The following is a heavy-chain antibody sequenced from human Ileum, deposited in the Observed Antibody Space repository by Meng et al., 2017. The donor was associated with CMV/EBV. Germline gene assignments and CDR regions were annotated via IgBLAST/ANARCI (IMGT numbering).Heavy chain of an antibody. J-gene: IGHJ4*02. V-gene: IGHV2-5*02. CDR1: GFSFTRGVG. CDR3: ARTAKARTSYYDTYDY. D-gene: IGHD3-16*01. Sequence: QITLKESGPTVVKPTPTLTLTCTLSGFSFTRGVGVGWIRQPPGKALEWLAVVFWDGDKHYSPSVKGRLTIIKDTSKNVVFLTMTNMDPVDTGTYYCARTAKARTSYYDTYDYWGQGTLVTVSS. CDR2: VFWDGDK.